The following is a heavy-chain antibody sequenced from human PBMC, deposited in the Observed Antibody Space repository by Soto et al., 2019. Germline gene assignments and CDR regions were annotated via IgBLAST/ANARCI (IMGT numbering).Heavy chain of an antibody. J-gene: IGHJ3*02. Sequence: EVQLLEAGGGLVQPEVFLRLSCAVSGFTFSIYAMSWVRQAPGKGLEWVSAIRGSGGSTYYADSVKGRFTISRDNSKNTLYLQMNSLRAEDTAVYYCAKDGKYGDYPEKLGFDIWGQGTMVPVSS. CDR3: AKDGKYGDYPEKLGFDI. D-gene: IGHD4-17*01. V-gene: IGHV3-23*01. CDR1: GFTFSIYA. CDR2: IRGSGGST.